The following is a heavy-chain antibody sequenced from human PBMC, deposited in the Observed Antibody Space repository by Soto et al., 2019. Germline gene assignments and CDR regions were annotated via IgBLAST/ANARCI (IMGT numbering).Heavy chain of an antibody. J-gene: IGHJ4*02. V-gene: IGHV3-23*01. CDR2: ISGSGGST. CDR3: AKRADGLYFDY. Sequence: EVQLLESGGGLVQPGGSLRLSCAASGFTFSSYAMNWVRQAPGKGLEWVSVISGSGGSTYYADSVKGRFTISRDNSKNTLDMQMNSLRAEDTAVYYWAKRADGLYFDYWGQGTLVTVSS. CDR1: GFTFSSYA.